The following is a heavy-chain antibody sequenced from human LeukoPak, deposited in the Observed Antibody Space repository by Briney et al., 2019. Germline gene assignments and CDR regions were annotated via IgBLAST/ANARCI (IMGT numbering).Heavy chain of an antibody. CDR1: GYTFTSYG. V-gene: IGHV1-18*01. D-gene: IGHD3-22*01. Sequence: EASVKVSCKASGYTFTSYGINWVRQAPGQGLEWMGWSSAYNGNTNYAQKLQGRVTMTRDTSTSTVYMELRSLRSDDTALYYCARGGDMRVVGAFDIWGQGTMVTVSS. J-gene: IGHJ3*02. CDR3: ARGGDMRVVGAFDI. CDR2: SSAYNGNT.